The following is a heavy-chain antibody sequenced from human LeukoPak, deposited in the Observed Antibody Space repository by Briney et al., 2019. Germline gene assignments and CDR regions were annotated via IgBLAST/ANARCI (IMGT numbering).Heavy chain of an antibody. D-gene: IGHD3-22*01. CDR3: ARGPTYYYDSSGYLDV. CDR2: ISSSGSTI. CDR1: GFTFSDYY. Sequence: PGGSLRLSCAASGFTFSDYYMSWIRQAPGKGLEWVSYISSSGSTIYYADSVKGRFTISRGNAKNSLYLQMNSLRAEDTAVYYCARGPTYYYDSSGYLDVWGQGTTVTVSS. V-gene: IGHV3-11*01. J-gene: IGHJ6*02.